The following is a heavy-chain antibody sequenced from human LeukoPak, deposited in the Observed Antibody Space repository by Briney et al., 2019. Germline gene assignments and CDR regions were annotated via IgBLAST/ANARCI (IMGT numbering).Heavy chain of an antibody. V-gene: IGHV1-46*01. J-gene: IGHJ3*02. Sequence: ASVKVSCKASGYTFTSYSLNWERQAPGQGLEWMGTINPSGGTTNYAQKFQGRISMTRDTSTSTVYMELSSLRSDDTAVYYCARELISGDWTWDIWGQGTMVTVSS. CDR2: INPSGGTT. CDR3: ARELISGDWTWDI. CDR1: GYTFTSYS. D-gene: IGHD2-21*02.